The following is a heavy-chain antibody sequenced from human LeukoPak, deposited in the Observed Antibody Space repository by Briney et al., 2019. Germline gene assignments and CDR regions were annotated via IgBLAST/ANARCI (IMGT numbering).Heavy chain of an antibody. Sequence: GGSLRLSCAASGFTFSNYAMSWVRQAPGKGLEWVSAIGGSRGNTYYADSVRGRFTISRDNSKNSLYLQMNSLGAEDTAVYYCAKGRDDYGDPDAFDIWGQGTMVTVSS. CDR1: GFTFSNYA. D-gene: IGHD4-17*01. CDR2: IGGSRGNT. CDR3: AKGRDDYGDPDAFDI. V-gene: IGHV3-23*01. J-gene: IGHJ3*02.